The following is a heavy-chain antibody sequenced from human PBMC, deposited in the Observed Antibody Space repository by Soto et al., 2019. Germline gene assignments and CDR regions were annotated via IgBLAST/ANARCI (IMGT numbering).Heavy chain of an antibody. V-gene: IGHV1-3*01. Sequence: SVKVSCASARATFRSSARHWVGQAPGQRLEWMGWINAGNGNTKYSQKFQGRVTITRDTSASTAYMELSSLRSEDTAVYYCARGMIVAKRVRQDSDYWGQGTRVIV. CDR2: INAGNGNT. J-gene: IGHJ4*02. D-gene: IGHD3-22*01. CDR3: ARGMIVAKRVRQDSDY. CDR1: RATFRSSA.